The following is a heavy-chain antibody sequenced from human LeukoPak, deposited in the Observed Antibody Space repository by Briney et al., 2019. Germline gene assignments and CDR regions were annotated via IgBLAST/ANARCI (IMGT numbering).Heavy chain of an antibody. D-gene: IGHD3-3*01. CDR3: ARQTGAGLFILP. V-gene: IGHV4-39*01. Sequence: PSETLSLTCAVSGGSISTSNSYWGWIRRPPGKGLEWVGSIYYSGNTYYNPSLKSRVTISVDTSKNQFSLIPTSVTAADTAVYYCARQTGAGLFILPGGQGTLVTVSS. CDR1: GGSISTSNSY. J-gene: IGHJ4*02. CDR2: IYYSGNT.